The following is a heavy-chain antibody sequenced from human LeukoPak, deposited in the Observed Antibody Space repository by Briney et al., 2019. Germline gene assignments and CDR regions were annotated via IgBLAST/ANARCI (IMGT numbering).Heavy chain of an antibody. D-gene: IGHD3-3*01. CDR2: INPNSGGT. CDR1: GYTFTSYY. J-gene: IGHJ4*02. CDR3: ASPAIFGSKEDY. V-gene: IGHV1-2*02. Sequence: ASVKVSCKASGYTFTSYYMHWVRQAPGQGLEWMGWINPNSGGTNYAQKFQGRVTMTRDTSISTAYMELSRLRSDDTAVYYCASPAIFGSKEDYWGQGTLVTVSS.